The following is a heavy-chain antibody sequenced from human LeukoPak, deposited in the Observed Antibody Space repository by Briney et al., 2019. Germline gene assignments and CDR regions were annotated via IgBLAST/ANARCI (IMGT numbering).Heavy chain of an antibody. CDR3: VRGVGVSRFNYFDP. CDR1: GFTFSSFG. CDR2: IWYDASNK. D-gene: IGHD6-13*01. J-gene: IGHJ5*02. V-gene: IGHV3-33*01. Sequence: GRSLTLSCAASGFTFSSFGMHWVRQAPGKGLEWVAVIWYDASNKYYADSVKGRFTISRDNSKNTLFLQMNSLRDDDTAVYYCVRGVGVSRFNYFDPWGQGTLVTVSS.